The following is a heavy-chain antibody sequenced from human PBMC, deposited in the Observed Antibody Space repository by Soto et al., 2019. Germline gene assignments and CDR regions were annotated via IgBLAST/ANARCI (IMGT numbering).Heavy chain of an antibody. CDR2: IYYSGST. J-gene: IGHJ4*02. V-gene: IGHV4-31*03. CDR3: ASSFVYYYDSSGYLSL. CDR1: GGSISSGGYY. Sequence: PSETLSLTCTVSGGSISSGGYYWSWIRQHPGKGLEWIGYIYYSGSTYYNPSLKSRVTISVDTSKNQFSLKLSSVTAADTAVYYCASSFVYYYDSSGYLSLWGQGSLVTVSS. D-gene: IGHD3-22*01.